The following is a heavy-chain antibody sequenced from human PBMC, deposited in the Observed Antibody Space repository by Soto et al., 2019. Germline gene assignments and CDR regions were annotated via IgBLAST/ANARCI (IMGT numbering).Heavy chain of an antibody. CDR1: GLTFSSYS. D-gene: IGHD2-15*01. Sequence: EVQLVESGGGLVKPGGSLRLSCAASGLTFSSYSMNWVRQAPGKGLGWVSSISSGSTYIYYADSVKGRFTISRDNAKNSLYLQMNSLRAEDTAVYSCARVQGYCSGGSCYSNYYMDVWGKGTTVTVSS. CDR2: ISSGSTYI. J-gene: IGHJ6*03. V-gene: IGHV3-21*02. CDR3: ARVQGYCSGGSCYSNYYMDV.